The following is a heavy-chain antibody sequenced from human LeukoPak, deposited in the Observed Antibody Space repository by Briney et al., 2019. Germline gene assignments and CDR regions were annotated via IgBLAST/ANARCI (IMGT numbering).Heavy chain of an antibody. CDR3: ARQGYSYDSSGSKGNYFDY. Sequence: SETLSLTCSVSGGSISSYYWSRSRQPPGKGLERIGYIYTSGSTNYNPSLKSRVTISVDTSKNQFSLKLSSVTAADTAVYYCARQGYSYDSSGSKGNYFDYWGQGTLVTVSS. D-gene: IGHD3-22*01. CDR2: IYTSGST. CDR1: GGSISSYY. V-gene: IGHV4-4*09. J-gene: IGHJ4*02.